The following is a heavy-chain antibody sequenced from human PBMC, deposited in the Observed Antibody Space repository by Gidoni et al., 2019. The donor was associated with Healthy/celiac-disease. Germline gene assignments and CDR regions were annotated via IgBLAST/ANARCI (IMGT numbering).Heavy chain of an antibody. Sequence: EVQLVESGGGLVQPGGSLRLSCAASGFTFSSSEMNWVRQAPGKGLEWVSYISSSGSTIYYADSVKGRFTISRDNAKNSLYLQMNSLRAEDTAVYYCARTDYGGNSGGMDVWGQGTTVTVSS. D-gene: IGHD4-17*01. CDR3: ARTDYGGNSGGMDV. CDR2: ISSSGSTI. CDR1: GFTFSSSE. J-gene: IGHJ6*02. V-gene: IGHV3-48*03.